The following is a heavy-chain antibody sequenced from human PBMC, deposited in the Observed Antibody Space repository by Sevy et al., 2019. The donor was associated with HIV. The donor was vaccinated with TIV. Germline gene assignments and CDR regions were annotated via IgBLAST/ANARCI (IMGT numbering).Heavy chain of an antibody. CDR3: AVTKDYYESSGYPFDY. D-gene: IGHD3-22*01. Sequence: ASVKVSCKVSGYTLTHFSMHWLRQAPGKGLEWMATFDPEDDETVYAQRLQGRVTMTEGTSTDTAYLELSSLRYDDTAVYYCAVTKDYYESSGYPFDYWGQGTLVTVSS. CDR2: FDPEDDET. V-gene: IGHV1-24*01. J-gene: IGHJ4*02. CDR1: GYTLTHFS.